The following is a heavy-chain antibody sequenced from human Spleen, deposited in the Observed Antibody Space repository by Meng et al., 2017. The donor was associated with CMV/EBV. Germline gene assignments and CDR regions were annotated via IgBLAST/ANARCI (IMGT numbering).Heavy chain of an antibody. CDR2: LDPNSGGT. J-gene: IGHJ5*02. D-gene: IGHD6-6*01. Sequence: SGYTFTGHYIPWVRQAPGQGLEWMGWLDPNSGGTNYAQKFQGRVTLTRETSITAAYMELSRLKSDDTAVYYCARDRVAARPGGWFDHWGQGTLVTVSS. V-gene: IGHV1-2*02. CDR1: GYTFTGHY. CDR3: ARDRVAARPGGWFDH.